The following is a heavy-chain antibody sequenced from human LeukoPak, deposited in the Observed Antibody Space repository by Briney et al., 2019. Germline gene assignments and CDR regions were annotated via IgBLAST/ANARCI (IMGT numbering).Heavy chain of an antibody. CDR3: ARDRVTLTTFQYDWFDP. V-gene: IGHV1-2*02. CDR2: INPNSGGT. Sequence: GASVKVSCKASGYTFIGYYMHWVRQAPGQGLEWMGWINPNSGGTSYAQKFQGRVTMTRDTSISTAYMELSRLRSDDTAVYYCARDRVTLTTFQYDWFDPWGQGTLVTVSS. J-gene: IGHJ5*02. CDR1: GYTFIGYY. D-gene: IGHD2-21*02.